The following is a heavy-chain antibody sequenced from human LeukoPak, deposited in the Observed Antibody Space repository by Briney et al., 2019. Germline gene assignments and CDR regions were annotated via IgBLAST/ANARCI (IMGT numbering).Heavy chain of an antibody. D-gene: IGHD6-19*01. CDR1: GFTFSSYA. CDR3: ARDLVAGLFDY. J-gene: IGHJ4*02. CDR2: ISYDGSNK. V-gene: IGHV3-30*04. Sequence: PGRSLRLSCAASGFTFSSYAMHWVRQDPGKGLEWVAVISYDGSNKYYADSVKGRFTISRDNSKNTLYLQMNSLRAEDTAVYYCARDLVAGLFDYWGQGTLVTVSS.